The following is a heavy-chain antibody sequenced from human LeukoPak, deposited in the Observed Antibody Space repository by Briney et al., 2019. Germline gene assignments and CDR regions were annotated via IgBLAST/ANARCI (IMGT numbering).Heavy chain of an antibody. V-gene: IGHV3-53*01. Sequence: GGSLRLSCAASGFTVSSNHMSWVRQAPGMGLEWVSVIYSGGSTYYADSVKGRFTISRDNSKNTLYLQMNSLRAEDTAVYYCASHSSSWYGFDYWGQGTLVTVSS. D-gene: IGHD6-13*01. CDR3: ASHSSSWYGFDY. J-gene: IGHJ4*02. CDR2: IYSGGST. CDR1: GFTVSSNH.